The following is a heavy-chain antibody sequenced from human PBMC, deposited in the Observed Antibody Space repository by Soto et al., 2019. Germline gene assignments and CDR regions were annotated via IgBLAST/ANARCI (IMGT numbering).Heavy chain of an antibody. Sequence: QVQLVQSGAEVKKPGASVKVSCKASGYTFTSYAMHWVRQAPGQRLEWMGWINAGNGNTKYSQKFQGRVTITRDTSASTDYMELSSLRSEDTAVYYCARDLAYCSGGSCYPYYFDYWGQGTLVTVSS. CDR3: ARDLAYCSGGSCYPYYFDY. D-gene: IGHD2-15*01. CDR1: GYTFTSYA. V-gene: IGHV1-3*01. CDR2: INAGNGNT. J-gene: IGHJ4*02.